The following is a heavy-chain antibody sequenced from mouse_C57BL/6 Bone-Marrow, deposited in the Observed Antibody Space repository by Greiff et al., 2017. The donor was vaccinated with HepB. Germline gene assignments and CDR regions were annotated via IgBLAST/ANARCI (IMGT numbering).Heavy chain of an antibody. CDR1: GYSITSDY. Sequence: EVMLVESGPGLAKPSQPLSLTCSVTGYSITSDYWNWIRKFPGNKLEYMGYISYSGSTYYNPSLKSRISITRDTSKNQYYLQLNSVTTEDTATYYCARFPTGTGYYFDYWGQGTTLTVSS. CDR3: ARFPTGTGYYFDY. D-gene: IGHD4-1*02. J-gene: IGHJ2*01. CDR2: ISYSGST. V-gene: IGHV3-8*01.